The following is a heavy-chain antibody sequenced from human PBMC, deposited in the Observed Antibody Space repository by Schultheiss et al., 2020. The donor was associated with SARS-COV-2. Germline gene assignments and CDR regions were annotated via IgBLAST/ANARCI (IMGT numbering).Heavy chain of an antibody. Sequence: SETLSLTCTVSGGSISSYYWGWIRQPPGKGLEWIGSIYYSGSTNYNPSLKSRVTISVDTSKNQFSLKLSSVTAADTAVYYCARFGYSYGYEWEGFDPWGQGTLVTVSS. CDR1: GGSISSYY. CDR2: IYYSGST. D-gene: IGHD5-18*01. J-gene: IGHJ5*02. V-gene: IGHV4-39*07. CDR3: ARFGYSYGYEWEGFDP.